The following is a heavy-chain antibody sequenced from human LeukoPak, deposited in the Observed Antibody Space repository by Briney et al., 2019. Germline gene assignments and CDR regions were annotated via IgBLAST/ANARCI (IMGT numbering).Heavy chain of an antibody. V-gene: IGHV1-69*05. CDR2: IIPIFGTA. J-gene: IGHJ6*03. CDR3: AGGRVVTGTTVITHYYYYYMDV. CDR1: GGTFSSYA. Sequence: SVKVSCKASGGTFSSYAISWVRQAPGQGLEWMGGIIPIFGTANYAQKFQGRVTITTDESTSTAYMELSSLRSEDTAVYYCAGGRVVTGTTVITHYYYYYMDVWGKGTTVTVSS. D-gene: IGHD1-7*01.